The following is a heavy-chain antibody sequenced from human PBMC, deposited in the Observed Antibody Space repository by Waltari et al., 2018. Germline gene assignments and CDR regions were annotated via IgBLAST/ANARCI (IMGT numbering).Heavy chain of an antibody. CDR1: GGSISSSSYY. Sequence: QLQLQESGPGLVKPSETLSLTCTVSGGSISSSSYYWGWIRQPPGKGLEWIGEINHSGSTNYNPSLKSRVTISVDTSKNQFSLKLSSVTAADTAVYYCASQLSRGFGELFYYYYYGMDVWGQGTTVTVSS. CDR2: INHSGST. CDR3: ASQLSRGFGELFYYYYYGMDV. D-gene: IGHD3-10*01. V-gene: IGHV4-39*07. J-gene: IGHJ6*02.